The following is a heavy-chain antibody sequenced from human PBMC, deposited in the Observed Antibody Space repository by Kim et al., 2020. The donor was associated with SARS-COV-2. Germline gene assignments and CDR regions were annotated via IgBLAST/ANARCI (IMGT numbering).Heavy chain of an antibody. V-gene: IGHV3-7*01. D-gene: IGHD6-19*01. CDR3: ARGGWYYFDY. CDR2: IKEDKSAI. CDR1: GFTFSNYW. Sequence: GGSLRLSCAVSGFTFSNYWMSWVRQAPGKGLEWVANIKEDKSAIYYADSVRGRFTISRDNAKNSLYQQMNSLRGEDTAIYYCARGGWYYFDYWGQGSLVTVSS. J-gene: IGHJ4*02.